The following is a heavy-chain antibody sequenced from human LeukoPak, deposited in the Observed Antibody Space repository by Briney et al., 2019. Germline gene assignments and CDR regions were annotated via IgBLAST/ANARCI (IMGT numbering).Heavy chain of an antibody. CDR2: VNPDDSDT. Sequence: GESLRISCKGSGYSFTSHWIGWVRQMPGKGLEWMGIVNPDDSDTIYSPSFQGQVTISADKSISTAYLQWNSLKASDTAMYYCSRWVTADRGKKDAFDIWGQGTMVTVSS. J-gene: IGHJ3*02. V-gene: IGHV5-51*01. D-gene: IGHD2-21*02. CDR3: SRWVTADRGKKDAFDI. CDR1: GYSFTSHW.